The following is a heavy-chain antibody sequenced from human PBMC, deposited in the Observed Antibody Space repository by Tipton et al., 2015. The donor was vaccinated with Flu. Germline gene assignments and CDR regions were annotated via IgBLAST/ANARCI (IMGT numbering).Heavy chain of an antibody. J-gene: IGHJ4*02. D-gene: IGHD6-19*01. Sequence: TLSLTCTVSGGSINSGSYSWSWIRQPAGKGLEWIGRIYTSGSTNYNPSLKSRVTISVDTSKNQFSLNLSSATAADTAVYYCARRGSSGWSFFFDYWGQETLVTVSS. V-gene: IGHV4-61*02. CDR2: IYTSGST. CDR1: GGSINSGSYS. CDR3: ARRGSSGWSFFFDY.